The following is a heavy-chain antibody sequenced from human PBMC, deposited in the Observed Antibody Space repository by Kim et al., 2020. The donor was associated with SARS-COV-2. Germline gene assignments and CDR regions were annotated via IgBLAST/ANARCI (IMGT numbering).Heavy chain of an antibody. CDR2: ISAYNGNT. Sequence: ASVKVSCKASGYTFTSYGISWVRQAPGQGLEWMGWISAYNGNTNYAQKLQGRVTMTTDTSTSTAYMELRSLRSDDTAVYYCARDYGAYCGGDCYSHDAFDIWGQGTMVTVSS. D-gene: IGHD2-21*02. J-gene: IGHJ3*02. CDR3: ARDYGAYCGGDCYSHDAFDI. V-gene: IGHV1-18*01. CDR1: GYTFTSYG.